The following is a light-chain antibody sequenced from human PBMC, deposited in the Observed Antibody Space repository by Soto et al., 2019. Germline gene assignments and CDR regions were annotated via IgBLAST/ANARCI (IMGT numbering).Light chain of an antibody. CDR1: SSNIGNNY. CDR3: GTWDSSLSAVV. Sequence: QSVLTQPPSVSAAPGQTVTISCSGSSSNIGNNYVSWYQQLPGTAPKLLIYDNNKRPSGIPDRFSGSKSGTSGTLGITGLQTGDEADDYCGTWDSSLSAVVFGGGTKLTVL. CDR2: DNN. V-gene: IGLV1-51*01. J-gene: IGLJ2*01.